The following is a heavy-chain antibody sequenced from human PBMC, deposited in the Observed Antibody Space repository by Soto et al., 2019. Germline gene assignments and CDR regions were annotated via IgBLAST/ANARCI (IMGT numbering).Heavy chain of an antibody. CDR3: AKGCGRGYALCGS. D-gene: IGHD5-12*01. Sequence: QVQLVESGGGVVQPGRSLRLSCTASGFTFNNFGIHWVRQAPGKGLEWVAVISDDGSSKYYADSVKGRFTISRDNSKNTWYLQMTSLRSEDTAVYYCAKGCGRGYALCGSWGQGTLVTVSS. CDR2: ISDDGSSK. V-gene: IGHV3-30*18. CDR1: GFTFNNFG. J-gene: IGHJ5*02.